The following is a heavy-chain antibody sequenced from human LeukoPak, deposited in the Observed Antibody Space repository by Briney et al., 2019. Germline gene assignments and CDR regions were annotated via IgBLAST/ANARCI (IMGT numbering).Heavy chain of an antibody. V-gene: IGHV4-59*01. CDR3: ARTTEGYCRGRSCYSYYYYMDV. CDR2: IHHSGST. J-gene: IGHJ6*03. D-gene: IGHD2-15*01. Sequence: PSETLSLTCTVSGGSISSYYWYWIRQPPGKGLEWIGYIHHSGSTNYNPSLKSRVTISVDTSKNQFSLKLSSVTAADTAVYYCARTTEGYCRGRSCYSYYYYMDVWGKGTTVTVSS. CDR1: GGSISSYY.